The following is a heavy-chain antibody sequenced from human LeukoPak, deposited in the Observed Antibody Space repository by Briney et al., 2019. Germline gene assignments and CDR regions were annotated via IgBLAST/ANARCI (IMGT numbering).Heavy chain of an antibody. D-gene: IGHD2-15*01. CDR2: IYPGDSDT. V-gene: IGHV5-51*01. CDR3: ARLNLVVAATHWYFDL. Sequence: GESLKISCKGSGYSFTSYWIGWVRQMPGKGLEWMGIIYPGDSDTRYSPSFQGQVTISADKSISTAYLQWSSLKASDTAMYYCARLNLVVAATHWYFDLWGRGTLVTVSS. CDR1: GYSFTSYW. J-gene: IGHJ2*01.